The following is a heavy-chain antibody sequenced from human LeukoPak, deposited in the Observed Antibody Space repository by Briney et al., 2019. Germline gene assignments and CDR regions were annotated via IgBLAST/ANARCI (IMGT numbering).Heavy chain of an antibody. CDR3: ARGYDSSGYYYYYYYYYGMDV. V-gene: IGHV1-2*02. J-gene: IGHJ6*02. Sequence: ASVKVSCKASGYTFTGYYMHWVRQASGQGLEWMGWINPNNGDTAYAQKFQGRVTMTRVTSISTAYMELSSLRSEDTAVYYCARGYDSSGYYYYYYYYYGMDVWGQGTTVTVSS. CDR1: GYTFTGYY. D-gene: IGHD3-22*01. CDR2: INPNNGDT.